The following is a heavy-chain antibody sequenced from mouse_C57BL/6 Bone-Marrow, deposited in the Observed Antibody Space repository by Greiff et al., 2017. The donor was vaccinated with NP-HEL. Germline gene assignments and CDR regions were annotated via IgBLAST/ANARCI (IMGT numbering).Heavy chain of an antibody. CDR3: ARDAGDGGFDY. D-gene: IGHD3-3*01. V-gene: IGHV7-1*01. CDR1: GFTFSDFY. J-gene: IGHJ2*01. CDR2: SRNKANDYTT. Sequence: EVKLVESGGGLVQSGRSLRLSCATSGFTFSDFYMEWVRQAPGKGLEWIAASRNKANDYTTVYSASVKGRFIVSRDTSQSILYLQMNALRAEDTAIYYCARDAGDGGFDYWGQGTTLTVSS.